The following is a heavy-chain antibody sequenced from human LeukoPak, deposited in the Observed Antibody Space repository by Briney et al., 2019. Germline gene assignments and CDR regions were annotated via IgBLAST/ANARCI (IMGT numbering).Heavy chain of an antibody. D-gene: IGHD2-2*01. CDR3: VGAPAAAISYYFDY. CDR1: GFTFGSYW. J-gene: IGHJ4*02. V-gene: IGHV3-7*04. CDR2: IKQDGSEK. Sequence: GGSLRLSCAASGFTFGSYWMSWVRQAPGKGLEWVANIKQDGSEKYYVDSVKGRFTISRDNAKNSLYPQMNSLRAEDTAAYYCVGAPAAAISYYFDYWGQGTLVTVSS.